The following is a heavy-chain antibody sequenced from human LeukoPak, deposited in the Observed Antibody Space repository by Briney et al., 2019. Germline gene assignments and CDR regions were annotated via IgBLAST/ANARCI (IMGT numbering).Heavy chain of an antibody. CDR3: ARGKGIYCGGDCSALDY. CDR1: GFTFSTYA. J-gene: IGHJ4*02. D-gene: IGHD2-21*02. V-gene: IGHV3-64*01. Sequence: SGGSLRLSCAASGFTFSTYAMHWVRQAPGKGLEYVSAITTDGGSAYYANSVKGRSTISRDNSKNTLYLQMGSLRTEDMAVYYCARGKGIYCGGDCSALDYWGQGTLVTVSS. CDR2: ITTDGGSA.